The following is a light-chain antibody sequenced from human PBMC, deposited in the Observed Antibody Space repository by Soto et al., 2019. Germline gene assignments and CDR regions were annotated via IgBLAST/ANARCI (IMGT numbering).Light chain of an antibody. V-gene: IGKV1-5*03. CDR3: QHYNSYSEA. CDR2: KAS. CDR1: QDINRW. J-gene: IGKJ1*01. Sequence: DIQMTQSPSTLSASVGDRVTITCRASQDINRWLAWYQQKPGKAPKVLIYKASSLESGVPSRFSGSGSGTEFTLTISSLQPDDFATYYCQHYNSYSEAFGQGTKVDIK.